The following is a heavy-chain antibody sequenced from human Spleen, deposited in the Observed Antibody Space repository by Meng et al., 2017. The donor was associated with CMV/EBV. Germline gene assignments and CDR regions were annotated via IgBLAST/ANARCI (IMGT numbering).Heavy chain of an antibody. CDR2: LYGGGTT. CDR3: ARVYGSGNRTQGRYYGMDL. CDR1: GITFNYNY. D-gene: IGHD3-10*01. Sequence: GESLKISCAASGITFNYNYMSWVRQAPGKGLEWVSLLYGGGTTYYPDAVKGRFTISRDNYKNTMNLQMNSLRAGDTAVYYCARVYGSGNRTQGRYYGMDLWGQGTTVTVSS. V-gene: IGHV3-53*01. J-gene: IGHJ6*02.